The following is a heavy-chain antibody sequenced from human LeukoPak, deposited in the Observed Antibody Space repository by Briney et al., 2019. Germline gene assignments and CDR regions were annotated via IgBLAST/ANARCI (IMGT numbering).Heavy chain of an antibody. J-gene: IGHJ4*02. CDR2: MSGSDGKT. CDR3: ARVPSRGGYCYDY. V-gene: IGHV3-23*01. CDR1: GFTLSNSV. Sequence: GGSLRLSCAASGFTLSNSVMSWVRQAPGKGLEWVSSMSGSDGKTYYADSVKGRFSISRDNSENTLYLQMTSLRVEDMAVYHCARVPSRGGYCYDYWGQGTQVTVSS. D-gene: IGHD2-21*01.